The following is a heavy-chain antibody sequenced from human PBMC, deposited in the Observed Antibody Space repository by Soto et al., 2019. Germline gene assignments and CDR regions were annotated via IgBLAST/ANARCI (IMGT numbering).Heavy chain of an antibody. V-gene: IGHV1-69*06. CDR3: ARGVYSSPRSNLLVRSGLDV. J-gene: IGHJ6*02. CDR2: IVPLFRTT. D-gene: IGHD3-22*01. CDR1: GHTFSSDA. Sequence: VQLVKSGAEAKKPGSSVKVSCKTSGHTFSSDAISWGRQAPGQGLEWMGGIVPLFRTTNYAQKFQGRVTITADTSTDTEYMELSGLRSGDTAVYYCARGVYSSPRSNLLVRSGLDVWGQGATVTVSS.